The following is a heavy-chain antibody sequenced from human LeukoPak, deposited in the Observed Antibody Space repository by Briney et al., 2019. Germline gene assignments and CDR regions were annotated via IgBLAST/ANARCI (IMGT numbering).Heavy chain of an antibody. J-gene: IGHJ5*02. V-gene: IGHV1-18*01. CDR3: ARDYYYDSSGQNWFDP. CDR1: GYTFTSYG. Sequence: ASVKVSCKASGYTFTSYGISWVRQAPGQGLEWMGWISAYNGNTNYAQKFQGRVTMTRDTSISTAYMELSRLRSDDTAVYYCARDYYYDSSGQNWFDPWGQGTLVTVSS. D-gene: IGHD3-22*01. CDR2: ISAYNGNT.